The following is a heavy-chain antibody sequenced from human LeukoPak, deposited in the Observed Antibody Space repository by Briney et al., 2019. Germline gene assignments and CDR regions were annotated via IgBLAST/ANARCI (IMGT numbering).Heavy chain of an antibody. J-gene: IGHJ4*02. CDR3: TERDYDILTGYHDY. CDR1: GGTFSSYA. D-gene: IGHD3-9*01. V-gene: IGHV1-69*01. CDR2: IIPTFGTA. Sequence: SVKVSCKASGGTFSSYAISWVRQAPAQGLEWMGGIIPTFGTANYAQKFQGRVTITADESTSTAYMELSSLRSEDTAVYYCTERDYDILTGYHDYWGQGTLVTVSS.